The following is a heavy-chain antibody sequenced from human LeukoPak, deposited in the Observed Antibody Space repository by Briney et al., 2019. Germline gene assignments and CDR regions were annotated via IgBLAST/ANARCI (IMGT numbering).Heavy chain of an antibody. J-gene: IGHJ4*02. CDR1: GFAFGSEA. V-gene: IGHV3-23*01. D-gene: IGHD2-15*01. Sequence: GGSLRLSCAVSGFAFGSEAMSWVRQSPARGLEWVASISPGGGTTYYADYVKGRFTISRDNSKNTLYLQMDSLRAEDTAVYYCAREREGVVAATTPSFDYWGQGTLVTVSS. CDR2: ISPGGGTT. CDR3: AREREGVVAATTPSFDY.